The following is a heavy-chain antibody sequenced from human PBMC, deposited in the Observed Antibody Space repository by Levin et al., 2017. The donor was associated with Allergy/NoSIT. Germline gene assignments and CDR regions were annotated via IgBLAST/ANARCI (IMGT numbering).Heavy chain of an antibody. J-gene: IGHJ4*02. CDR1: GFTFSDYY. CDR3: ARDGGWEEIPYCGGDC. D-gene: IGHD2-21*01. CDR2: ISSSGSTI. Sequence: GGSLRLSCAASGFTFSDYYMSWIRQAPGKGLEWVSYISSSGSTIYYADSVKGRFTISRDNAKNSLYLQMNSLRAEDTAVYYCARDGGWEEIPYCGGDCWGQGTLVTVSS. V-gene: IGHV3-11*01.